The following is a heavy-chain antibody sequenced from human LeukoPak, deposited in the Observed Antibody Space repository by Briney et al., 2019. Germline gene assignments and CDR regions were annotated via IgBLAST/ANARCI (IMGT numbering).Heavy chain of an antibody. J-gene: IGHJ4*02. CDR3: AKDPSYSSRWAFADC. CDR2: ITSSSSYV. CDR1: GFTFSSYS. V-gene: IGHV3-21*04. Sequence: PGGSLRLSCAASGFTFSSYSMNWVRQAPGKGLEWVSSITSSSSYVYYADSVKGRFTISRDNSKNTLYLQMNSLRAEDTAVYYCAKDPSYSSRWAFADCWGQGTLVTVSS. D-gene: IGHD6-13*01.